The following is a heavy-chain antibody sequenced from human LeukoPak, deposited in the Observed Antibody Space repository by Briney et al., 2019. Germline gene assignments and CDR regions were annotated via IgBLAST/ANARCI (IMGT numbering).Heavy chain of an antibody. Sequence: ASVKVSCKPSVYTFTRYYLHWVRQAPGQALEWVGWISPNTGATIYAQNFQGRVTLSRDTSISTAYMDLSSLRSDDTAVYYCARDRVGSGWPRPFYFEFWGQGTLVTVSS. D-gene: IGHD6-19*01. CDR3: ARDRVGSGWPRPFYFEF. V-gene: IGHV1-2*02. CDR1: VYTFTRYY. J-gene: IGHJ4*02. CDR2: ISPNTGAT.